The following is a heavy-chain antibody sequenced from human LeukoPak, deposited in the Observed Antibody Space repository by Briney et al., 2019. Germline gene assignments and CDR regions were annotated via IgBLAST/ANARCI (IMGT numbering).Heavy chain of an antibody. CDR2: IIPIFGTA. Sequence: ASVKVSCKVSGYTLTELSMHWVRQAPGQGLEWMGGIIPIFGTANYAQKFQGRVTITADESTSTAYMELSSLRSEDTAVYYCARDGGDGYNEVYFDYWGQGTLVTVSS. V-gene: IGHV1-69*13. D-gene: IGHD5-24*01. CDR1: GYTLTELS. J-gene: IGHJ4*02. CDR3: ARDGGDGYNEVYFDY.